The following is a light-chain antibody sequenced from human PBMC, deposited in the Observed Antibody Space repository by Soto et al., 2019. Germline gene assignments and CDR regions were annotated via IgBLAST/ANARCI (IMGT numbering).Light chain of an antibody. CDR1: QSILLSSTNKNY. Sequence: DIVMTQSPESLAVSLGDRATINCKSSQSILLSSTNKNYLAWYQQTPGQPPKLLISWASARGSGVPDRFSGSGSGTDFTLTISSLQAEDVAVYYCQQYYTAPRTFGGGTQ. V-gene: IGKV4-1*01. CDR2: WAS. CDR3: QQYYTAPRT. J-gene: IGKJ4*01.